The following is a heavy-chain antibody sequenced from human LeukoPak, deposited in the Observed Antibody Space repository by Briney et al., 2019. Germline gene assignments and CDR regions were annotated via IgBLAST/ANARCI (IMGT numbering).Heavy chain of an antibody. V-gene: IGHV3-23*01. J-gene: IGHJ4*02. Sequence: GGSLRLSCAASGFTFSSYAMSWVRQAPGKGLEWVPAISGSGGSTYYADSVKGRFTISRDNSKNTLYLQMNSLRAEDTAVYYCAKSPFAGAMIVVLYYFDYWGQGTLVTVSS. CDR3: AKSPFAGAMIVVLYYFDY. CDR2: ISGSGGST. D-gene: IGHD3-22*01. CDR1: GFTFSSYA.